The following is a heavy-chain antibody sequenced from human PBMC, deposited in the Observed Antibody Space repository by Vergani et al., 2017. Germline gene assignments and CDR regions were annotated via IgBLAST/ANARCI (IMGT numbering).Heavy chain of an antibody. Sequence: QVQLVESGGGVVQPGRSLRLSCAASGFTFSSYDMHWVRQAPGKGLEWVAVISYDGSNKYYADSVKGRFTISRDNSKNTLYLKMNSLRAEDTAVYYCAKEGLLWVGETLRNFDYWGQGTMVTVSS. D-gene: IGHD3-10*01. V-gene: IGHV3-30*18. CDR3: AKEGLLWVGETLRNFDY. J-gene: IGHJ4*02. CDR2: ISYDGSNK. CDR1: GFTFSSYD.